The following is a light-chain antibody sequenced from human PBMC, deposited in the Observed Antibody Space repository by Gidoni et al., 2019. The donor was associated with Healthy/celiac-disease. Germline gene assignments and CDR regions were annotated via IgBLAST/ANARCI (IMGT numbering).Light chain of an antibody. CDR1: QGISSW. J-gene: IGKJ4*01. CDR3: HQDDSFPLT. CDR2: AAS. Sequence: DVQMTQSPSPVSASVGDRVTITCRAIQGISSWLAWYQQKPGKAPKLMIYAASSLQSVVPSRFSGSCSGTDFTLTISRLQPDDFATYCCHQDDSFPLTFGGGTKVEIK. V-gene: IGKV1D-12*01.